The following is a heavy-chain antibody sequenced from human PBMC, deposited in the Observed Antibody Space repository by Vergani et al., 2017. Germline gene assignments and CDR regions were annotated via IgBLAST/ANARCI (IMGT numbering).Heavy chain of an antibody. D-gene: IGHD3-10*01. CDR1: GYTFTSYG. V-gene: IGHV1-69*11. J-gene: IGHJ6*02. CDR3: ARDQEDYYGSGSYYKDYYYYGMDV. Sequence: QVQLVQSGAEVKKPGASVKVSCKASGYTFTSYGISWVRQAPGQGLEWMGRIIPILGTANYAQKFQGRVTITADESTSTAYMELSSLRSEDTAVYYCARDQEDYYGSGSYYKDYYYYGMDVWGQGTTVTVSS. CDR2: IIPILGTA.